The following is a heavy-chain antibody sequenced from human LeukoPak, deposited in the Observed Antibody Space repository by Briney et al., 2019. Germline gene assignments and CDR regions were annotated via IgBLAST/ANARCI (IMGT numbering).Heavy chain of an antibody. CDR2: IKYSGNT. D-gene: IGHD5-12*01. CDR1: LGSLSSRRFY. Sequence: LETLSLTRTVPLGSLSSRRFYWGWIRQPPGKGREWIGNIKYSGNTQYNPPLKSRVTISVDTSKNQFSLKLSSVTAADTAVYYCARYSGYDPRWWFDPWGQGTLVTVSS. J-gene: IGHJ5*02. V-gene: IGHV4-39*01. CDR3: ARYSGYDPRWWFDP.